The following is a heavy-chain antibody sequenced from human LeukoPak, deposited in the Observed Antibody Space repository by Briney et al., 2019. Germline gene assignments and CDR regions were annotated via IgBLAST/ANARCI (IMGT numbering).Heavy chain of an antibody. CDR3: AKVRDTRDWYKDAYDV. J-gene: IGHJ3*01. CDR2: ITGTGGST. V-gene: IGHV3-23*01. D-gene: IGHD6-19*01. Sequence: GGSLRLSCAASGFTFSSYAMRWVRQAPGKGLEWVSAITGTGGSTYYVASVKGRFTVSRDNSRNTLYLQMSSLRAEDSAMYYCAKVRDTRDWYKDAYDVWGQGTRVTVSS. CDR1: GFTFSSYA.